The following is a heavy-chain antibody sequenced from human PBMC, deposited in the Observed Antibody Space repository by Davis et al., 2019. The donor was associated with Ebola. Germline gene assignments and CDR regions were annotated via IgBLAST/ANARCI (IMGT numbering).Heavy chain of an antibody. V-gene: IGHV4-59*01. J-gene: IGHJ2*01. CDR3: ARADQIPVPLLRYFDL. CDR2: IYYSGSP. CDR1: GDSISRYY. D-gene: IGHD2-2*01. Sequence: PSETLSLTCTVSGDSISRYYWSWIRQPPGQGLEWIGYIYYSGSPYYNPSLKSRVTISVDASKNQFSLKLSSVTAADTAVYYCARADQIPVPLLRYFDLWGRGTLVTVSS.